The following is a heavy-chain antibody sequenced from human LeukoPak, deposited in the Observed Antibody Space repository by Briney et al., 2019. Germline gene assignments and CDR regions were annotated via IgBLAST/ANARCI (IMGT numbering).Heavy chain of an antibody. CDR2: IRYDGSDK. V-gene: IGHV3-30*02. CDR3: AKDTPTTGYHLDS. Sequence: GGTLRLSCVASGFTFSTYGMSWVRQAPGKGLEWVAFIRYDGSDKSYADSVKGRFTISRDNSENTLYLQINSLRVEDTAVYYCAKDTPTTGYHLDSWGQGTLVTVSS. D-gene: IGHD1-1*01. CDR1: GFTFSTYG. J-gene: IGHJ4*02.